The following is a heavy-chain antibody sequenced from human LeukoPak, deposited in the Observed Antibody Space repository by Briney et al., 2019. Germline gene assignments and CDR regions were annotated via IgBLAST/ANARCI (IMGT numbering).Heavy chain of an antibody. D-gene: IGHD3-22*01. CDR2: ISGSGGST. CDR3: AKSGRLYYDSSGYYYYYYYMDV. CDR1: GFTFSSYG. Sequence: GGSLRLPCAASGFTFSSYGMSWVRQAPGKGLEWVSAISGSGGSTYYADSVKGRFTISRDNSKNTLYLQMNSLRAEDTAVYYCAKSGRLYYDSSGYYYYYYYMDVWGKGTTVTISS. V-gene: IGHV3-23*01. J-gene: IGHJ6*03.